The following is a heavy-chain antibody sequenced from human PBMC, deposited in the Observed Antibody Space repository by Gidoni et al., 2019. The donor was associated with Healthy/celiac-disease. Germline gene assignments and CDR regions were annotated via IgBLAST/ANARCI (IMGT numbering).Heavy chain of an antibody. V-gene: IGHV1-46*01. J-gene: IGHJ6*03. CDR3: ARDAASHDMLTGRPPSGYMDV. D-gene: IGHD3-9*01. CDR2: INPSGGST. CDR1: GYTFTSYY. Sequence: QVQLVQSGSEVKKPGASVKVSCKASGYTFTSYYMHWVRQAPGQGLEWMGIINPSGGSTSYAKKAQGRVTMTRDTSTSTVYMELSSLRSEDTAVYYCARDAASHDMLTGRPPSGYMDVWGKGTTVTVSS.